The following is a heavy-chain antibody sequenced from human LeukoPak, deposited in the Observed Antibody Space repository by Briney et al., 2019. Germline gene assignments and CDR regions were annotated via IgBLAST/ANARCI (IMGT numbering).Heavy chain of an antibody. CDR1: GYTLTELS. CDR2: FDPEDGET. J-gene: IGHJ6*02. CDR3: AKGESPQYMVRGVPYYYYVMDV. Sequence: GASVKVSCKVSGYTLTELSMHWVRQAPGKGLEWMGGFDPEDGETIYAQKFQGRVTMTEDTSTDTAYMELSSLRSEDTAVYYCAKGESPQYMVRGVPYYYYVMDVWGQGTTVTVAS. V-gene: IGHV1-24*01. D-gene: IGHD3-10*01.